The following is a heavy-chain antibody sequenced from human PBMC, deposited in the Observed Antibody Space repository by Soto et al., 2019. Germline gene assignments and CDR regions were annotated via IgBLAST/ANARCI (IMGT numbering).Heavy chain of an antibody. Sequence: SETLSLTCTVSGGSISSGGYYWSWIRQHPGKGLEWLGYIYYSGSTYYNPSLKSRVTISVDTSKNQFSLKLSSVTAADTAVYYCARSTANGAFDIWGQGTMVTVSS. CDR1: GGSISSGGYY. J-gene: IGHJ3*02. D-gene: IGHD4-17*01. V-gene: IGHV4-31*03. CDR2: IYYSGST. CDR3: ARSTANGAFDI.